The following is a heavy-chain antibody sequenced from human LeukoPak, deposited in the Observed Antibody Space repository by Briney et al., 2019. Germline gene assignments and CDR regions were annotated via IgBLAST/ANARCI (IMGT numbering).Heavy chain of an antibody. Sequence: GGSLRLSCAASGFTFSSYSMNWVRQAPGKGLEWVSRINSDGSSTSYADSVKGRFTISRDNAKNTLYLQMNSLRAEDTAVYYCARVKRWLQTPQNYFDYWGQGTLVTVSS. D-gene: IGHD5-24*01. J-gene: IGHJ4*02. CDR3: ARVKRWLQTPQNYFDY. V-gene: IGHV3-74*01. CDR1: GFTFSSYS. CDR2: INSDGSST.